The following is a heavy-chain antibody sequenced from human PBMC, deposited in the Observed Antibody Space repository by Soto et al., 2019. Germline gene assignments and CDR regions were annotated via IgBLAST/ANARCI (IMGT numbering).Heavy chain of an antibody. J-gene: IGHJ4*02. V-gene: IGHV1-18*01. CDR1: GYDFTTYS. CDR2: ISAHNGNT. D-gene: IGHD1-1*01. CDR3: ARGRYEDY. Sequence: QVHLVQSGAEVKKPGASVKVSCKGSGYDFTTYSITWVRQAPGQGLEWMAWISAHNGNTDYAQKLQGRVTVTRDTSTSTAYMELRSLRSDDTAVYYCARGRYEDYWGQGALVTVSS.